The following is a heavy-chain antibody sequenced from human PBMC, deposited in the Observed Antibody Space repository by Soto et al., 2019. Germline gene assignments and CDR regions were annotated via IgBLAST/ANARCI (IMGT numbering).Heavy chain of an antibody. CDR2: INPTLDST. V-gene: IGHV1-69*09. Sequence: QEQVVQSGPAMKEPGSSVKVSCRASGIMSSGYGFSWVRQAPGQGLEWVGRINPTLDSTQYAQNLQGRVSITVDKSTDTAYLEVTSLRLDATAIYFCATMKRARLDSWGRGTVVTVSS. CDR1: GIMSSGYG. D-gene: IGHD6-25*01. CDR3: ATMKRARLDS. J-gene: IGHJ4*02.